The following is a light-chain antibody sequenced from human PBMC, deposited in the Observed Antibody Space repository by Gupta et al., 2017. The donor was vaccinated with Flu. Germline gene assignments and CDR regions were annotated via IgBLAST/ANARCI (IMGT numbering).Light chain of an antibody. CDR2: AAS. V-gene: IGKV1-6*01. CDR3: LQDYKHPPT. J-gene: IGKJ3*01. CDR1: QDIRND. Sequence: AIPMTQSPSSLSASVGDRVTITCRASQDIRNDLGWYQQKPGKAPKLLIYAASSLQSGVPSRFSGSGSGTDFTFTISSLQPEDFATYYCLQDYKHPPTFGHGTKVDIK.